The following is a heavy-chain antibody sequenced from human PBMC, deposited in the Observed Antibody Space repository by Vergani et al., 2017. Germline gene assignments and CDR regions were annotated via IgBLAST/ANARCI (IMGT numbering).Heavy chain of an antibody. CDR2: IYYSGST. J-gene: IGHJ4*02. Sequence: QVQLQESGPGLVKPSETLSLTCAVSGYSISSGYYWGWIRQPPGKGLEWIGYIYYSGSTYYNPSLKSRVTISVDTSKNQFSLKLSSVTAADTAVYYCARGWGGLNYWGQGTLVTVSS. CDR1: GYSISSGYY. V-gene: IGHV4-38-2*01. D-gene: IGHD2-21*01. CDR3: ARGWGGLNY.